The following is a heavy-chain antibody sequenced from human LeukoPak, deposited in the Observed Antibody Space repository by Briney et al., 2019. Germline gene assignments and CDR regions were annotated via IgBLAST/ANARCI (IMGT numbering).Heavy chain of an antibody. J-gene: IGHJ4*02. D-gene: IGHD3-22*01. CDR2: IIPIFGTA. CDR3: AIDSTGYYKQRAYYFDY. Sequence: SVKVSCKASGGTFNNFVISWVRQAPGQGLEWVGGIIPIFGTADYAQKFQGRATITTDESTTTAYMELSSLRSEDTAVYYCAIDSTGYYKQRAYYFDYWGQGTLVTVSS. V-gene: IGHV1-69*05. CDR1: GGTFNNFV.